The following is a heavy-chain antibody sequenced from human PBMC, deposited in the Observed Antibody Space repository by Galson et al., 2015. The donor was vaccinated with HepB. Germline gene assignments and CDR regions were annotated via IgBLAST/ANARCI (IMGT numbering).Heavy chain of an antibody. CDR3: VREGDSISSGRRWFGP. Sequence: SLRLSCAASGFTFSNYWMRWVRQAPGTGLVWVSRINRDGSATAYADSVRGRFTISRDNAKNTLYLQMNSLRAEDTAVYFCVREGDSISSGRRWFGPWGQGTLITVSS. V-gene: IGHV3-74*03. D-gene: IGHD6-6*01. J-gene: IGHJ5*02. CDR1: GFTFSNYW. CDR2: INRDGSAT.